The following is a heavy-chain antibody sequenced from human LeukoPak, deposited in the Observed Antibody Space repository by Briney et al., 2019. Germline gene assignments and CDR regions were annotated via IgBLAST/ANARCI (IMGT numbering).Heavy chain of an antibody. CDR3: AKDSHGALDY. Sequence: QPGGSLRRSCAASGFTFSSYWMHWVRQAPGKGLVWVSNINSDGSTTTYADSVKGRFTISRDNAENTLYLQMNSLRAEDTAVYYCAKDSHGALDYWGQGTLVTVSS. V-gene: IGHV3-74*01. J-gene: IGHJ4*02. CDR2: INSDGSTT. CDR1: GFTFSSYW.